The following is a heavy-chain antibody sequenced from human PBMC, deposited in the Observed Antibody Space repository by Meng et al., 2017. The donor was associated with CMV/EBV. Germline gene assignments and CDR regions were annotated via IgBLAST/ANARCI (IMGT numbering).Heavy chain of an antibody. D-gene: IGHD5-24*01. Sequence: QVQLVQSGAEVKKPGASVKVSCKASGYTFTGYYMHWVRQAPGQGLGWMGWINPNSGGTNYAQKFQGRVTMTRDTSISTAYMELSRLRSDDTAVYYCARVQVRGEMATPAGYWGQGTLVTVSS. J-gene: IGHJ4*02. CDR3: ARVQVRGEMATPAGY. V-gene: IGHV1-2*02. CDR1: GYTFTGYY. CDR2: INPNSGGT.